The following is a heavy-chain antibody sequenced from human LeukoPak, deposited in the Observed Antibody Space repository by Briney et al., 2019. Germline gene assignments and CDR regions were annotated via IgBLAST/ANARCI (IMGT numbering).Heavy chain of an antibody. CDR3: ARRKYSSDGNYFDY. J-gene: IGHJ4*02. V-gene: IGHV4-39*01. CDR1: GGSISSSSYY. Sequence: SETLSLTCTVSGGSISSSSYYWGWIRQPPGKGLEWIGSIYYSGSTYYNPSLKSRVTISVDTSKNQFSLKLSSVTAADTAVYYRARRKYSSDGNYFDYWGQGTLVTASS. D-gene: IGHD6-19*01. CDR2: IYYSGST.